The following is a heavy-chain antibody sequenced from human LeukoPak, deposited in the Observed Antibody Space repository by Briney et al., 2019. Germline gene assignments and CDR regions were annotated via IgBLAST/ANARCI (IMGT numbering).Heavy chain of an antibody. CDR2: IYYSGST. V-gene: IGHV4-59*01. CDR3: AREDGGGAFDI. J-gene: IGHJ3*02. D-gene: IGHD2-21*01. Sequence: SETLSLTCTVSGGSISSYYWSWIRQPPGKGLEWIGYIYYSGSTNYNPSLKSRVTISVDTSKNQFSLKPSSVTAADTAVYYCAREDGGGAFDIWGQGTMVTVSS. CDR1: GGSISSYY.